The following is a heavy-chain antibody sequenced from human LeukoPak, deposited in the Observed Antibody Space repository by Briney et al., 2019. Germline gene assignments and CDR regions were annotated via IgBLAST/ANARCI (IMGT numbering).Heavy chain of an antibody. J-gene: IGHJ4*02. CDR2: IYYSGST. V-gene: IGHV4-59*01. D-gene: IGHD6-13*01. CDR1: GGSISSYY. CDR3: ARWQSGYSSSWIDY. Sequence: SETLSLTCTVSGGSISSYYWSWIRQPPGKGLEWIGYIYYSGSTNYNPPLKSRVTISVDPSKNQFSLKLSSVTAADTAVYYCARWQSGYSSSWIDYWGQGTLVTVSS.